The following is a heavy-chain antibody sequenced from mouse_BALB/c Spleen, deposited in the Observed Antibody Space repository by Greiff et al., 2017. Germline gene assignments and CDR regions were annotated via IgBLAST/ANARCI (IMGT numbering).Heavy chain of an antibody. D-gene: IGHD2-2*01. CDR3: AREGERGYVPGFAY. V-gene: IGHV1S56*01. CDR1: GYTFTSYD. CDR2: IFPGDGST. Sequence: QVQLQQSGAELVKPGASVKLSCKASGYTFTSYDINWVRQRPEQGLEWIGWIFPGDGSTKYNEKFKGKATLTTDKSSSTAYMQLSRLTSEDSAVYVCAREGERGYVPGFAYWGQGTLVTVAA. J-gene: IGHJ3*01.